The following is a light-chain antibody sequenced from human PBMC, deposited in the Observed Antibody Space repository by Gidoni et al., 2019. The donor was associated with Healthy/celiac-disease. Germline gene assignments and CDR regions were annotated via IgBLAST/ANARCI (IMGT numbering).Light chain of an antibody. Sequence: EIVLTQSPGTLSLSPGERATISCRASQSVSSSYLAWYQQKPGQAPRLLIYGASSRATGTPDRFSGSGSGTDFTLTISRLEPEDFAVYYCQQYGSSRTFXXXTKVEIK. V-gene: IGKV3-20*01. J-gene: IGKJ1*01. CDR3: QQYGSSRT. CDR1: QSVSSSY. CDR2: GAS.